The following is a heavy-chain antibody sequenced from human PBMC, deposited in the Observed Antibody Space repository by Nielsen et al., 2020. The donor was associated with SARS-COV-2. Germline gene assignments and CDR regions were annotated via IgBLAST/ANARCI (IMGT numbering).Heavy chain of an antibody. CDR1: GFTFSSYD. J-gene: IGHJ4*02. Sequence: GESLKISCAASGFTFSSYDMHWVRQATGKGLEWVSAIGTAGDTYYPGSVKGRFTISRDNAKNSLYLQMNSLRAEDTAVYYCARDLSEYGDLYDYWGQGTLVTVSS. CDR3: ARDLSEYGDLYDY. D-gene: IGHD4-17*01. V-gene: IGHV3-13*04. CDR2: IGTAGDT.